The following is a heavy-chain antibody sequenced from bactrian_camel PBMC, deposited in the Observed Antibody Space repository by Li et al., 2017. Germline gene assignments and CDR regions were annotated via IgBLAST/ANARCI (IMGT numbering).Heavy chain of an antibody. Sequence: HVQLVESGGGLVQPGGSLRLSCAASGATFSTYCMGWFRQAPLKEREGVAVIAPDGSTNYGDSVRGRFTISKNGAMNIVALQIDRLEPEDTAMYYCTADRSGYGGLVRRVTWYNNWGQGTQVTVS. D-gene: IGHD3*01. CDR2: IAPDGST. V-gene: IGHV3S53*01. CDR3: TADRSGYGGLVRRVTWYNN. J-gene: IGHJ4*01. CDR1: GATFSTYC.